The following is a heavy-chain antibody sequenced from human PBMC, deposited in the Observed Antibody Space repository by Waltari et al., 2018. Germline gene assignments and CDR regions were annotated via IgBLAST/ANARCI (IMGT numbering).Heavy chain of an antibody. CDR3: AREGSDSSGYPFDY. V-gene: IGHV1-69*01. CDR2: IIPIFGTA. Sequence: QVQLVQSGAEVKKPGSSVKVSCTASGGTFSRYAARWVPQAPGQGLEWMGGIIPIFGTANYAQKFQGRVTITADESTSTAYMELSSLRSEDTAVYYCAREGSDSSGYPFDYWGQGTLVTVSS. J-gene: IGHJ4*02. CDR1: GGTFSRYA. D-gene: IGHD3-22*01.